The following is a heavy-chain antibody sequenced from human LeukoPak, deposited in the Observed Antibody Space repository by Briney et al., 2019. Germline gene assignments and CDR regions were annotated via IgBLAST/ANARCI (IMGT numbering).Heavy chain of an antibody. J-gene: IGHJ4*02. CDR1: GGSISSSSYS. CDR3: ARHAYYDFWSAYTIPGDY. Sequence: SETLSLTCTVSGGSISSSSYSWGWIRQPPGKGLEWIGSIYYSGSTYYNPSLKSRVTISVDTSKNQFSLKLGSLTAADTAVYYCARHAYYDFWSAYTIPGDYWGQGTLVTVSS. CDR2: IYYSGST. V-gene: IGHV4-39*01. D-gene: IGHD3-3*01.